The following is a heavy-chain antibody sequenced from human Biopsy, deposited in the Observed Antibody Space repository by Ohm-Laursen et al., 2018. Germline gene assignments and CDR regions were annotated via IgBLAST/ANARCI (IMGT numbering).Heavy chain of an antibody. J-gene: IGHJ4*02. CDR2: ISASGTHR. V-gene: IGHV3-21*01. CDR3: ARDGEAKYCKHGVCPSDF. Sequence: SLRLSCAASGFTFSGFSMNWVRQAPGKGLEWVSSISASGTHRYYTDSVKGRFTVSRDNGKNSVYLQMNSLRVEDTAVYYCARDGEAKYCKHGVCPSDFWGQGTLVTVSS. D-gene: IGHD2-8*01. CDR1: GFTFSGFS.